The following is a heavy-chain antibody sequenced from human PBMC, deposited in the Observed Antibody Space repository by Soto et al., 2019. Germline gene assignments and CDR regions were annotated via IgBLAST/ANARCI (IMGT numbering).Heavy chain of an antibody. CDR2: IYYDGINK. CDR3: ARGDMTTVTTPNY. V-gene: IGHV3-33*01. CDR1: GFPFSTYG. J-gene: IGHJ4*02. D-gene: IGHD4-17*01. Sequence: QVQLVESGGGVVQPGRSLRLSCAASGFPFSTYGMHWVRQAPGKGLEWVALIYYDGINKYYADSVKGRFTISRDNSKNTLYLQMISLRAEDTAVYYCARGDMTTVTTPNYWGQGTLVTVSS.